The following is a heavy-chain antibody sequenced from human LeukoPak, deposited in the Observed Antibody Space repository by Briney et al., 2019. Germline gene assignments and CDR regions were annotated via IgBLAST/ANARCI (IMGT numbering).Heavy chain of an antibody. D-gene: IGHD3-16*01. J-gene: IGHJ3*02. V-gene: IGHV1-3*01. CDR1: GYTFTSYA. CDR3: ASGLRVGSAFDI. CDR2: INAGNGNT. Sequence: ASVKVSCKASGYTFTSYAMHWVRQAPGQRLEWMGWINAGNGNTKYSQKFQGRVTITRDTSASTVYMELSSLRSEDTAVYYCASGLRVGSAFDIWGQGTMVTVSS.